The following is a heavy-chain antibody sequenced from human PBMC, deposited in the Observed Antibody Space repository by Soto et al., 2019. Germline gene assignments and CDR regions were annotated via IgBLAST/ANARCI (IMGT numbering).Heavy chain of an antibody. CDR2: ISSSSSTI. CDR1: GFTFSSYS. CDR3: ARSPPITMIVVGAFDI. D-gene: IGHD3-22*01. J-gene: IGHJ3*02. Sequence: GGSLRLSCAASGFTFSSYSMNWVRQAPGKGLEWVSYISSSSSTIYYADSVKGRFTISRDNAKNSLYLQMNSLRDEDTAVYYCARSPPITMIVVGAFDIWGQGTIVTVSS. V-gene: IGHV3-48*02.